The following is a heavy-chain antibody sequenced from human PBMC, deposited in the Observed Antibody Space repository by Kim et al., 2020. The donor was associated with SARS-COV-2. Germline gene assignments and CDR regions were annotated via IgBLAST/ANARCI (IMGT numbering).Heavy chain of an antibody. V-gene: IGHV3-48*03. Sequence: GGSLRLSCAASGFTFTSYAMNWVRQAPGKGLEWISYISSDGGTTIYYADSVKGRFTISRDNAKNSLYLQMNSLRAEDTAVYYCARPRRGYNPFWDFWGQGTLLTVSS. CDR1: GFTFTSYA. CDR2: ISSDGGTTI. D-gene: IGHD5-12*01. CDR3: ARPRRGYNPFWDF. J-gene: IGHJ4*02.